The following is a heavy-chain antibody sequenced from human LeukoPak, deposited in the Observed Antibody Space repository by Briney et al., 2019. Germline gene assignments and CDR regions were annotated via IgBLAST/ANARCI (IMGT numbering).Heavy chain of an antibody. CDR2: MSNSGST. D-gene: IGHD3-16*01. V-gene: IGHV4-59*13. J-gene: IGHJ4*02. Sequence: SETLSLTCSVSVDSISSFYGNWIRQPPGGGLVGCGYMSNSGSTNYNPSLTSRLTISVDTSKNHLSLRLSSVTAVDTAVYYCARGNYDDSYAYGGDFDSWGQGTLVTVSS. CDR1: VDSISSFY. CDR3: ARGNYDDSYAYGGDFDS.